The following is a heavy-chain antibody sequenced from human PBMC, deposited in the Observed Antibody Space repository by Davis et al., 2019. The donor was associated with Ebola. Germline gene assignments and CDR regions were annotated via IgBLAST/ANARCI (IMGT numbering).Heavy chain of an antibody. Sequence: PGRSLRPSCPPSGFTVSSNHMSWVRQAPGKGLQWVSTITGPGDTTYYADSVKGRFTVSRDKSRNTLYLQMDSLRADDTAIYYCTKGQWLVSEYFDRWGQGTLVTVSS. V-gene: IGHV3-23*01. J-gene: IGHJ4*02. CDR1: GFTVSSNH. CDR2: ITGPGDTT. CDR3: TKGQWLVSEYFDR. D-gene: IGHD6-19*01.